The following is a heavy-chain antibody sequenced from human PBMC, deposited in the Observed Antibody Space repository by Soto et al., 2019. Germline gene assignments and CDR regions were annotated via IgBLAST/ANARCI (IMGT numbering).Heavy chain of an antibody. CDR3: ARGPRSSGWYKPPRGLYMDV. J-gene: IGHJ6*03. CDR2: ISSSSSYI. Sequence: PGGSLRLSCAASGFTFSSYSMNWVRQAPGKGLEWVSSISSSSSYIYYADSVKGRFTISRDNAKNSLYLQMNSLRAEDTAVYYCARGPRSSGWYKPPRGLYMDVWGKGTTVTVSS. D-gene: IGHD6-19*01. V-gene: IGHV3-21*01. CDR1: GFTFSSYS.